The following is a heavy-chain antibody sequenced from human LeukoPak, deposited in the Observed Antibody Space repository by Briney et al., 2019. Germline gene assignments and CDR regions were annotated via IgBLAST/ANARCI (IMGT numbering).Heavy chain of an antibody. Sequence: ASVKVSCKASGYTLSSYGISWVRQAPGQGPEWMGWISGYNGNTNYAQKFQGRVTVTTDTSTSTAYMELRSLRSDDTAVYYCARVSSPANWFEPWGQGTLVIVSS. CDR1: GYTLSSYG. V-gene: IGHV1-18*01. J-gene: IGHJ5*02. CDR3: ARVSSPANWFEP. D-gene: IGHD6-6*01. CDR2: ISGYNGNT.